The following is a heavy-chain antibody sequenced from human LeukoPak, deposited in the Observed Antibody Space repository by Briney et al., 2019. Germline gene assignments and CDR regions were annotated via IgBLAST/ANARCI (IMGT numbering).Heavy chain of an antibody. Sequence: SETLSLTCTVSGGSISSSSYYWGWIRQPPGKELEWIGSIYYSGSTYYNPSLKSRVTISVDTSKNQFSLKLSSVTAADTAVYYCARDSPSGWVDYWGQGTLVTVSS. V-gene: IGHV4-39*07. CDR2: IYYSGST. J-gene: IGHJ4*02. CDR3: ARDSPSGWVDY. D-gene: IGHD6-19*01. CDR1: GGSISSSSYY.